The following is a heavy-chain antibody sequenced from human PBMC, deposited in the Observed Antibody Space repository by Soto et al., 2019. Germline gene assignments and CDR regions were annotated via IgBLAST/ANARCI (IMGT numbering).Heavy chain of an antibody. J-gene: IGHJ6*02. D-gene: IGHD6-6*01. CDR3: AGGSSSGYYYYYGMDV. CDR1: GFTFSSYA. Sequence: GGSLRLSCAASGFTFSSYAMSWGRQAPGKGLEWVSAISGSGGSTYYADSVKGRFTISRDNSKNTLYLQMNSLRAEDTAVYYCAGGSSSGYYYYYGMDVWGQGTTVTVSS. CDR2: ISGSGGST. V-gene: IGHV3-23*01.